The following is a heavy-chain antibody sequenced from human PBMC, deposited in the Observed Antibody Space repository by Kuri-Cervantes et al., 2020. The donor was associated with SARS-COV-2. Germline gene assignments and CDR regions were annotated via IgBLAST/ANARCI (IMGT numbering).Heavy chain of an antibody. J-gene: IGHJ2*01. V-gene: IGHV7-4-1*02. CDR1: GYTFTSYA. CDR2: INTNTGNP. CDR3: ARDRHYYDSSGYYYPDYWYFDL. Sequence: ASVKVSCKASGYTFTSYAMNWVRQAPGQGLEWMGWINTNTGNPTYAQGFTGRFVFSLDTSVSTAYLQISSLKAEDTAVYYCARDRHYYDSSGYYYPDYWYFDLWGRGTLVTVSS. D-gene: IGHD3-22*01.